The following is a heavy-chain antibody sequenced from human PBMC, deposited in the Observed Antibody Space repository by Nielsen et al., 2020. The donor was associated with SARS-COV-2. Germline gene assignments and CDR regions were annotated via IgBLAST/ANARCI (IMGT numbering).Heavy chain of an antibody. Sequence: GESLKISCKASGYTFTSHLLGWVRQMPGKGLEWMGNIYPGDSETRYNPSFQGQVTIAADKSISTVYLQWSSLKASDTGVYFCARRESQASRDGMDVWGQGTTVIVSS. D-gene: IGHD1-26*01. CDR2: IYPGDSET. J-gene: IGHJ6*02. V-gene: IGHV5-51*01. CDR1: GYTFTSHL. CDR3: ARRESQASRDGMDV.